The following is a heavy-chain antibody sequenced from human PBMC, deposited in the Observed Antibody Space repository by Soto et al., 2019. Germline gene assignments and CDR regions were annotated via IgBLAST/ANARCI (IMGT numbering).Heavy chain of an antibody. D-gene: IGHD2-15*01. CDR3: ARGPESLGYCSGGSCYSGRGEVDY. V-gene: IGHV1-18*01. CDR1: GYTFTSYG. J-gene: IGHJ4*02. CDR2: ISAYNGNT. Sequence: ASVKVSCKASGYTFTSYGISWVRQAPGQGLEWMGWISAYNGNTNYAQKLQGRVTMTTDTSTSTAYMELRSLRSDDTAVYYCARGPESLGYCSGGSCYSGRGEVDYWGQGTLVTVSS.